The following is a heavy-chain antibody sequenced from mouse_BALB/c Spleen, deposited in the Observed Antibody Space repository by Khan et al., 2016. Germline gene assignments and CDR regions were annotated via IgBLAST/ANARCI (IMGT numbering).Heavy chain of an antibody. CDR2: ISYSGTT. V-gene: IGHV3-2*02. CDR3: AEELVWFAY. Sequence: EVQLQESGPGLVKPSQSLSLTCTVTGYSITSDYAWNWIRQFPGNKLEWMGYISYSGTTSYNPSLKSRISLTRDTSKNQIFLRLNSVTTEDTATKYCAEELVWFAYCDQGTLVTVSA. CDR1: GYSITSDYA. J-gene: IGHJ3*01. D-gene: IGHD4-1*01.